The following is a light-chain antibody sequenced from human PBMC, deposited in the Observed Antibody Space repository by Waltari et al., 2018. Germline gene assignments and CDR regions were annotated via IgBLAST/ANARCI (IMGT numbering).Light chain of an antibody. J-gene: IGKJ1*01. Sequence: DIQMTQSPSTLSASVGARVTITCRASRTISGWLAWYQQRPGKAPKLLISRASTLQSGVPSRFSCSGSGTEFTLTISGLQPASFANSYCLQYSTGARWTFGQGTRVDIK. CDR2: RAS. CDR1: RTISGW. V-gene: IGKV1-5*03. CDR3: LQYSTGARWT.